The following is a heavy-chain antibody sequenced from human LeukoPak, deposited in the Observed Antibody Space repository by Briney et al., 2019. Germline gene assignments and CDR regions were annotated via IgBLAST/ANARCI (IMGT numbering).Heavy chain of an antibody. D-gene: IGHD3-22*01. CDR2: ISSSSSYT. V-gene: IGHV3-11*05. J-gene: IGHJ6*02. CDR1: GFTFSDYY. Sequence: PGGSLRLSCAASGFTFSDYYMSWIRQAPGKGLEWVSYISSSSSYTNYADSVKGRFTISRDNAKNSLYLQMNSLRAEDTAVYYRARVLMDSNIFYYYYGMDVWGQGTTVTVSS. CDR3: ARVLMDSNIFYYYYGMDV.